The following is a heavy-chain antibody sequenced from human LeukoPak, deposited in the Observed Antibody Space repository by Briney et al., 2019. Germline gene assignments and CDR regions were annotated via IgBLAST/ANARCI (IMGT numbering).Heavy chain of an antibody. D-gene: IGHD5-18*01. Sequence: PGGSLRLSCAASGFDFSSYAIHWVRQAPHEELEWVAVISSDGSMQDYADSVRGRFTVSRDNSKNTLYLQMSSLRPEDTSQYYCARGNLYTAATIEDYWGRGTLVTVSS. V-gene: IGHV3-30-3*01. CDR3: ARGNLYTAATIEDY. J-gene: IGHJ4*02. CDR2: ISSDGSMQ. CDR1: GFDFSSYA.